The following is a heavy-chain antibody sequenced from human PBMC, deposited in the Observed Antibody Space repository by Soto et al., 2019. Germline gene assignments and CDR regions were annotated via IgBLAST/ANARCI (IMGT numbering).Heavy chain of an antibody. J-gene: IGHJ4*02. Sequence: EVQLLETGGGLIQPGGSLRLSCAASGLIVSSKYMSWVRQAPGKGLEWVSIIYSSGNTNYADSVKGRFTISRDNAKNSLYLQMNSLRAEDTAVYYCARAGYSSSSPFDYWGQGTLVTVSS. CDR2: IYSSGNT. D-gene: IGHD6-6*01. CDR3: ARAGYSSSSPFDY. V-gene: IGHV3-53*02. CDR1: GLIVSSKY.